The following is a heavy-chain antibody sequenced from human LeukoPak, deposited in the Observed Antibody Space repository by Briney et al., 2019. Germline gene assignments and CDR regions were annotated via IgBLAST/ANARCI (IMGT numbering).Heavy chain of an antibody. V-gene: IGHV4-59*01. Sequence: KPSETLSLTCTVSGGSISSYYWSWIRQPPGKGLEWIGYIYYSGSTNYNPSLKSRVTISVHTSKNQSSLKLSSVTAADTAVYYCARVPRQGQLPEIHFDYWGQGTLVTVSS. CDR1: GGSISSYY. CDR2: IYYSGST. CDR3: ARVPRQGQLPEIHFDY. J-gene: IGHJ4*02. D-gene: IGHD2-2*01.